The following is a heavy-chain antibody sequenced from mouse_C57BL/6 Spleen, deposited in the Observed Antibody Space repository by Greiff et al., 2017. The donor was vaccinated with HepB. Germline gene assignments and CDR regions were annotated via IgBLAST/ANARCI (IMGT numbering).Heavy chain of an antibody. J-gene: IGHJ1*03. V-gene: IGHV5-4*01. Sequence: EVQLVESGGGLVKPGGSLKLSCAASGFTFSSYAMSWVRQTPEKRLEWVATISDGGSYTYYPDNVKGRFTISRDNAKNNLYLQMSHLKSEDTAMYYCARDRGSSYGWYFDVWGTGTTVTVSS. CDR2: ISDGGSYT. D-gene: IGHD1-1*01. CDR3: ARDRGSSYGWYFDV. CDR1: GFTFSSYA.